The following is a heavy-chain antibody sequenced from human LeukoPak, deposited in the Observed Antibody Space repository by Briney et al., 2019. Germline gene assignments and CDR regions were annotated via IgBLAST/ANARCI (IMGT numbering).Heavy chain of an antibody. D-gene: IGHD3-10*01. CDR1: GGSISSYY. CDR2: IYNSGST. J-gene: IGHJ4*02. V-gene: IGHV4-59*01. CDR3: ARDRGSGSGLDY. Sequence: PSETLSLTCTVSGGSISSYYWSWIRQPPGKGLEWIGYIYNSGSTNYNPSLKSRVTISVDTSKNQFSLKLNSVTAADTAVYYCARDRGSGSGLDYWGQGTLVTVSS.